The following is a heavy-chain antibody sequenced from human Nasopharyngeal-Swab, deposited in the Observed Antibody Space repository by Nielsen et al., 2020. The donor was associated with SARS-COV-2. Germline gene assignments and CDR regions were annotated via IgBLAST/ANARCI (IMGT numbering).Heavy chain of an antibody. CDR3: AKGRGEYYENAFDM. Sequence: GGSLRLSCAASGFSCSIYAMSWGRQPPGKGLEWVSTISGSATNTYYADSVKGRFTISRDNSKNTLYLQMNSLRAEDTAVYYCAKGRGEYYENAFDMWGQGTMVTVSS. D-gene: IGHD3-3*01. V-gene: IGHV3-23*01. CDR1: GFSCSIYA. J-gene: IGHJ3*02. CDR2: ISGSATNT.